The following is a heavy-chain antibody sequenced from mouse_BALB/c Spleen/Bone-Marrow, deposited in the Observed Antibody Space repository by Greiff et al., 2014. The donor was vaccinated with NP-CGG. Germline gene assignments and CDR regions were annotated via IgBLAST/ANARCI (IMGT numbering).Heavy chain of an antibody. Sequence: EVKLMESGGGLVKPGGSLKLSCAASGFTFSSYGMSWGRQTPDKRLEWVATISSGGSNTYYPDSVKGRFTISRDNAKNTLYLQMSSLKSEDTAMYYCARHQRYYAMDYWGQGTSVTVSS. V-gene: IGHV5-6*03. CDR2: ISSGGSNT. CDR1: GFTFSSYG. CDR3: ARHQRYYAMDY. J-gene: IGHJ4*01.